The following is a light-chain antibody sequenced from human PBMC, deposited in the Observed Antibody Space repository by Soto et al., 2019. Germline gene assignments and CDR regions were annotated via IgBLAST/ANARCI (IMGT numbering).Light chain of an antibody. CDR2: SAS. CDR1: QSISSL. Sequence: EIVLTQSPATLSVSPGERATLSCRAIQSISSLLAWYQQKPGQAPRLLIYSASTRATGIPARFSGSGSGADFTLTISSLQSEDFAVYYCQQYYDWPITFGQGTRLEIK. V-gene: IGKV3-15*01. CDR3: QQYYDWPIT. J-gene: IGKJ5*01.